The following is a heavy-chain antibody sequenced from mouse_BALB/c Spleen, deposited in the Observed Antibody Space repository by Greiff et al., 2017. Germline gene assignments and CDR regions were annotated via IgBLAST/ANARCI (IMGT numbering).Heavy chain of an antibody. CDR1: GYTFTSYW. CDR3: TRDYYGSSSFDY. J-gene: IGHJ2*01. V-gene: IGHV1-5*01. D-gene: IGHD1-1*01. Sequence: VQLQQSGTVLARPGASVKMSCKASGYTFTSYWMHWVKQRPGQGLEWIGAIYPGNSDTSYNQKFKGKAKLTAVTSTSTAYMELSSLTNEDSAVYYCTRDYYGSSSFDYWGQGTTLTVSS. CDR2: IYPGNSDT.